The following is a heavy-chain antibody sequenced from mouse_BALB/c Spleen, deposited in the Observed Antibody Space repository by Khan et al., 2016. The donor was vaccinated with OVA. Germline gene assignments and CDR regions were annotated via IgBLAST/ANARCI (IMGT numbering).Heavy chain of an antibody. V-gene: IGHV3-2*02. CDR3: ARDGSRYNYAMDY. CDR1: GYSITSDYA. D-gene: IGHD2-3*01. Sequence: EVKLEESGPGLVKPSQSLSLTCTVTGYSITSDYAWNWIRQFPGNKLEWMGYISYSGSPNYNPALKSRFSLTRDPSKNQSFLQLNSVTTEDTATYDCARDGSRYNYAMDYWGQGTTVTVSS. CDR2: ISYSGSP. J-gene: IGHJ4*01.